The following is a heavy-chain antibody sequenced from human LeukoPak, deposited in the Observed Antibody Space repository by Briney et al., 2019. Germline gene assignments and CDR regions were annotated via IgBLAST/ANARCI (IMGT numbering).Heavy chain of an antibody. D-gene: IGHD1-14*01. CDR3: AKWSGNQRNYYYGMDV. Sequence: GGSLRLSCAASGLTFSSYARSGVRQAPGKELEWVAAISGSGGSTYYADSVKGRFTISRDNSKTTLYLHMNSLRAEDTAVYYCAKWSGNQRNYYYGMDVWGQGTTVTVSS. CDR2: ISGSGGST. V-gene: IGHV3-23*01. CDR1: GLTFSSYA. J-gene: IGHJ6*02.